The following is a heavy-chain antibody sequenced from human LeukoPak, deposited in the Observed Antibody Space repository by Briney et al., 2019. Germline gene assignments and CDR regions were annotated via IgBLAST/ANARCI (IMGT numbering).Heavy chain of an antibody. V-gene: IGHV4-59*08. CDR1: GGSISSYY. J-gene: IGHJ4*02. Sequence: SETLSLTCTVSGGSISSYYWSWIRQPPGKGLEWIGYIYHSGSTNYNPSLKSRVTISVDTSKNQFSLKLSSVTAADTAVYYCVGGLSDWGQGTLVTVSS. CDR3: VGGLSD. CDR2: IYHSGST.